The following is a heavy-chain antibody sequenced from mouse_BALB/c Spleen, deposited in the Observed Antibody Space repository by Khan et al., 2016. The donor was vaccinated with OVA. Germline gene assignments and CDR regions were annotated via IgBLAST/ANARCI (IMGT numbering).Heavy chain of an antibody. CDR3: ARGNYYGYYVDY. J-gene: IGHJ2*01. V-gene: IGHV3-2*02. CDR1: GYSITSGYA. Sequence: EVQLQESGPGLVKPSQSLSLTCTVTGYSITSGYAWNWIRLFPGNKLEWMGYISYSGVTSYTPSLKSRISISRDTSKNQFFLQLNSVTTDDTATYYCARGNYYGYYVDYWGQGTTLTVSS. CDR2: ISYSGVT. D-gene: IGHD1-1*01.